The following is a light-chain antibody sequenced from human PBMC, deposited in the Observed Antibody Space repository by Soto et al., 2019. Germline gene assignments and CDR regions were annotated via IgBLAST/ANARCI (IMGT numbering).Light chain of an antibody. CDR3: SSYTSSNTLI. Sequence: QSALTQPPSVSGSPGQSVTISCTGTSSDIGAYNRVSWYQQPPGTAPKLMIYEVRDRTSGVPDRFSGSKSGNTASLTISGLQAEDEADYYSSSYTSSNTLIFGGGTKLTVL. CDR2: EVR. CDR1: SSDIGAYNR. J-gene: IGLJ2*01. V-gene: IGLV2-18*02.